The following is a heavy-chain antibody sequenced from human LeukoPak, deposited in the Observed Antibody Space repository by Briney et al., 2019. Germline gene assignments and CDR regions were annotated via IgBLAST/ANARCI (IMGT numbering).Heavy chain of an antibody. J-gene: IGHJ4*02. CDR3: ARGHGDYRRGGADY. V-gene: IGHV4-4*07. Sequence: SETLSLTCTVSGGSISTYYWNWIRQPAGKGLEWIGRIYSGSTNYNPSLKSRVTMSVDTSKYQFSLKLSSVTAADTAVYYCARGHGDYRRGGADYWGQGTLVTVPS. CDR2: IYSGST. CDR1: GGSISTYY. D-gene: IGHD4-17*01.